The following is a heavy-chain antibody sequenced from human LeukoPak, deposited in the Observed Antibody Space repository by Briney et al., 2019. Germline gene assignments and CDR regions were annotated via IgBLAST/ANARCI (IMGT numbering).Heavy chain of an antibody. CDR3: AKSGSGYDLGRIF. CDR2: ISSSSNSI. CDR1: GFTFSSYS. Sequence: NPGGSLRLSCAASGFTFSSYSMNWVRQAPGKGLEWVSSISSSSNSIYQADSVKGRFTISRDNAKNSLYLQMNSLRAEDTAVYYCAKSGSGYDLGRIFWGQGTLVTVSS. V-gene: IGHV3-21*01. J-gene: IGHJ4*02. D-gene: IGHD5-12*01.